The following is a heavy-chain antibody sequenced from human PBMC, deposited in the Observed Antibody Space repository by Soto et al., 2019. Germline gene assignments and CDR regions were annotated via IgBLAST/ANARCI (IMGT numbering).Heavy chain of an antibody. CDR2: INHSGST. D-gene: IGHD6-13*01. J-gene: IGHJ5*02. CDR3: ARGLLRGFIAAAGRKSNWFDP. CDR1: GGSFSGYY. V-gene: IGHV4-34*01. Sequence: SETLSLTXAVYGGSFSGYYWSWIRQPPGKGLEWIGEINHSGSTNYNPSLKSRVTISVDTSKNQFSLKLSSVTAADTAVYYCARGLLRGFIAAAGRKSNWFDPWGQGTLVTVSS.